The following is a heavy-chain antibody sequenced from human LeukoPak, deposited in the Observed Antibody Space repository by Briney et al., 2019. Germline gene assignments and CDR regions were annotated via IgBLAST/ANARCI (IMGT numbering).Heavy chain of an antibody. D-gene: IGHD3/OR15-3a*01. CDR3: AKDNGHRGLNWFDP. V-gene: IGHV3-9*01. Sequence: PGRSLRLSCAASGFTFDDYAMHWVRQAPGKGLEWVSGISWNSGSIGYADSVKGRFTISRDNAKNSLYLQMNSLRAEDTALYYCAKDNGHRGLNWFDPWGQGTLVTVSS. CDR1: GFTFDDYA. CDR2: ISWNSGSI. J-gene: IGHJ5*02.